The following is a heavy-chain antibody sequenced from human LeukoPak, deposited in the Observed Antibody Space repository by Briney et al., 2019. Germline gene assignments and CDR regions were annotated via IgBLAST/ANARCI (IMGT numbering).Heavy chain of an antibody. CDR1: GFTFSSYG. Sequence: GGSLRLSCAASGFTFSSYGMSWVRQAPGKGLEWVSAISGSGDFAYYADSVKGRFTISRDNSKNTLYLQMNSLRAEDTAVYYCAKDPDEYGGNRYYFDYWGQGTLVTVSS. D-gene: IGHD4-23*01. V-gene: IGHV3-23*01. CDR3: AKDPDEYGGNRYYFDY. J-gene: IGHJ4*02. CDR2: ISGSGDFA.